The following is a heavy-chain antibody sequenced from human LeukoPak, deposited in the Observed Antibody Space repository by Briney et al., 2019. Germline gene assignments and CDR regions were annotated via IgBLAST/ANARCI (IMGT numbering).Heavy chain of an antibody. CDR1: GFTFRSYA. V-gene: IGHV3-23*01. J-gene: IGHJ4*02. CDR2: ISESGVGT. CDR3: AKVKVGATIDY. Sequence: GGSLRLSCAASGFTFRSYATNWVRQAPGKGLEWVSGISESGVGTNYADSVKGRFTTSRDNSKNTLYLQMNSLRAEDTAVYYCAKVKVGATIDYWGQGTLVTVSS. D-gene: IGHD1-26*01.